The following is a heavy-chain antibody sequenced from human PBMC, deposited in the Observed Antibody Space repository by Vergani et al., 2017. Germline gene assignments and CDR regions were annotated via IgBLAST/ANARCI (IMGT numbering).Heavy chain of an antibody. CDR1: GFTFSTYW. V-gene: IGHV3-74*01. CDR3: ARDNWGTPSY. Sequence: EVQLVESGGALVQPGGSLRLSCAASGFTFSTYWMQWVRQAPGEGLVWVSRINPDDSTTNYADSAKGRFTISRDNAKNTLYLQMNSLRVEDTAVYYCARDNWGTPSYWGQGTLVTVSS. D-gene: IGHD3-16*01. J-gene: IGHJ4*02. CDR2: INPDDSTT.